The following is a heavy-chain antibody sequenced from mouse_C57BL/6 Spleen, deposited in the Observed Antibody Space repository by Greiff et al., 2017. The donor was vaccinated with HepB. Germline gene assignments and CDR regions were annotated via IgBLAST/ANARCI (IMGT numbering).Heavy chain of an antibody. Sequence: QVQLKESGPGLVAPSQSLSITCTVSGFSLTSYGVDWVRQSPGKGLEWLGVIWGVGSTNYNSALKSRLSISKDNSKSQVFLKMNSLQTDDTAMYYCAVTTVVEGGWFAYWGKGTLVTVSA. CDR3: AVTTVVEGGWFAY. CDR2: IWGVGST. J-gene: IGHJ3*01. CDR1: GFSLTSYG. D-gene: IGHD1-1*01. V-gene: IGHV2-6*01.